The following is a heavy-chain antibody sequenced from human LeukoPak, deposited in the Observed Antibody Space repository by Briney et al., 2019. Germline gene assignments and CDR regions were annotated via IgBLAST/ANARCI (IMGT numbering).Heavy chain of an antibody. Sequence: GGSLRLSCAASGFTFSSYSMNWVRQAPGKGLERVSSISSSSSYIYYADSVKGRFTISRDNAKNSLYLQMNSLRAEDTAVYYCARETDRYCSSTSCYGCYYYGMDVWGQGTTVTVSS. J-gene: IGHJ6*02. CDR1: GFTFSSYS. V-gene: IGHV3-21*01. CDR3: ARETDRYCSSTSCYGCYYYGMDV. CDR2: ISSSSSYI. D-gene: IGHD2-2*01.